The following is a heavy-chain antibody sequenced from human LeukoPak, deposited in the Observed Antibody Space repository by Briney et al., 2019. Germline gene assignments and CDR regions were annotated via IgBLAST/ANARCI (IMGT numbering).Heavy chain of an antibody. J-gene: IGHJ4*02. CDR1: GFTFSSCG. V-gene: IGHV3-30*03. Sequence: GGSLRLSCAASGFTFSSCGMHWVRQAPGKGLGWVAVISYDGSNKYYADSVKGRFTISRDNSKNTLYRQMNSLRAEDTAVYYCAEGKSLRYFGCLVSHFDYWGQGTLVTVSS. CDR2: ISYDGSNK. CDR3: AEGKSLRYFGCLVSHFDY. D-gene: IGHD3-9*01.